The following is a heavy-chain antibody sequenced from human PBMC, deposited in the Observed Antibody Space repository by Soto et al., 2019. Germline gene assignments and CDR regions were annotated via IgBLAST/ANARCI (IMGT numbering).Heavy chain of an antibody. V-gene: IGHV3-23*01. Sequence: EVQLLESGGGLVQPGGSLRLSCAASGFTFSNYAMTWVRQAPGKGLEWVSSVVDSGASTYYADSVRGRFTISRDNSKNTLYQKLTSLRAEDTAVYYCAKRRSSGSHYVDYWGQGTMVTVSS. J-gene: IGHJ4*02. CDR2: VVDSGAST. D-gene: IGHD6-19*01. CDR1: GFTFSNYA. CDR3: AKRRSSGSHYVDY.